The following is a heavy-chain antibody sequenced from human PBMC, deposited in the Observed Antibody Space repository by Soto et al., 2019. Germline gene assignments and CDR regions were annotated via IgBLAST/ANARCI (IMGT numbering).Heavy chain of an antibody. CDR3: EAGFYGSGSYIGPAPGHY. CDR1: GGSFSGYD. D-gene: IGHD3-10*01. CDR2: INHSGST. V-gene: IGHV4-34*01. Sequence: SETLSLTCAVYGGSFSGYDWSRIRQPPGKGLEWIGEINHSGSTNYNPSLKSRVTISVDTSKNQFSLKLSSVTAADTAVYYCEAGFYGSGSYIGPAPGHYWGHGTLVTGSS. J-gene: IGHJ4*01.